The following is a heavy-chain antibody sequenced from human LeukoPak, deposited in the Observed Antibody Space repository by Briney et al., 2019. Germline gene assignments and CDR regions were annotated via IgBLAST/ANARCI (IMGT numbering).Heavy chain of an antibody. CDR3: ARAWGPHDYGDYVLGY. V-gene: IGHV3-30-3*01. D-gene: IGHD4-17*01. Sequence: PGGSLRLSCAASGFTFSSYAMHWVRQAPGKGLEWVAVISYDGSNKYYADSVKGRFTISRDNSKNTLYLQMNSLRAEDTAVYYCARAWGPHDYGDYVLGYWGQGTLVTVSS. J-gene: IGHJ4*02. CDR2: ISYDGSNK. CDR1: GFTFSSYA.